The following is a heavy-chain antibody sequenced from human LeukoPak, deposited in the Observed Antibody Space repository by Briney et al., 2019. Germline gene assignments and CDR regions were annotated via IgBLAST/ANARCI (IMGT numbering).Heavy chain of an antibody. J-gene: IGHJ3*02. Sequence: GGSLRLSCVASGFTFSSYSMNWVSQAQGKGLEGVSYISSSSSTIYYADSVKGRFTISRDNAKNSLYLQMNSLRAEDTAVYYCARGYSSSSGSTNAFDIWGQGTMVTVSS. CDR1: GFTFSSYS. CDR2: ISSSSSTI. CDR3: ARGYSSSSGSTNAFDI. D-gene: IGHD6-6*01. V-gene: IGHV3-48*01.